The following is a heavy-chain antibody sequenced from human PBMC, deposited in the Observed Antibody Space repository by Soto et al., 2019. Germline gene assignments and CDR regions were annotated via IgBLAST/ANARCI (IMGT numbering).Heavy chain of an antibody. CDR1: GFDFTNSW. Sequence: EVQLVEPGGGLVQPGGSLRLSCAASGFDFTNSWMHWVRQPPGKGLVWVSHVNSDGSITTYADSVKGRFTISRDNAKNTVYLQMNSLRVEDTAVYYCTRDQRYSSSVWGQGTLVTVSS. CDR2: VNSDGSIT. D-gene: IGHD5-18*01. CDR3: TRDQRYSSSV. J-gene: IGHJ4*02. V-gene: IGHV3-74*01.